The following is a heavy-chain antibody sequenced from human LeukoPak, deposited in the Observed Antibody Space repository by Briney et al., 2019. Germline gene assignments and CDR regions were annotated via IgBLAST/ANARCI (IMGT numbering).Heavy chain of an antibody. D-gene: IGHD3-10*01. Sequence: PGGSLRLSCAASGFTVTSNYMSRVRQAPGKGLEWVSVIYSGGSTFYADSVKGRFTISRDNSKNTVYLQMNSLRAEDTAVYYCAREDYYGSGSWDWGQGTMVTVSS. J-gene: IGHJ3*01. CDR2: IYSGGST. CDR3: AREDYYGSGSWD. V-gene: IGHV3-66*01. CDR1: GFTVTSNY.